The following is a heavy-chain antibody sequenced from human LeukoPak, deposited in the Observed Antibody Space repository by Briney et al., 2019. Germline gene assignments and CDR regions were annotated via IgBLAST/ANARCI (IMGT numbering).Heavy chain of an antibody. CDR3: VRESFSRGDFN. J-gene: IGHJ4*02. D-gene: IGHD7-27*01. CDR1: GFIFSTYW. V-gene: IGHV3-7*01. Sequence: PGGSLRLSCAASGFIFSTYWMTWVRQAPRKGLEWVATIKYDGNEKYYVDSVRGRFTISRDNAKSSLYLQMNSLTAEDTAVYYCVRESFSRGDFNWGQGTLVSVSS. CDR2: IKYDGNEK.